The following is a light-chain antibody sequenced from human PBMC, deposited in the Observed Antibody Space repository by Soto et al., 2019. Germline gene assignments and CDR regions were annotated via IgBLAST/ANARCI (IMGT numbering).Light chain of an antibody. J-gene: IGLJ1*01. V-gene: IGLV2-14*03. CDR3: SSYTTSSTYV. CDR1: SSDVGAYNY. CDR2: DVT. Sequence: QSALTQPASVSGSPGQSITISCTGTSSDVGAYNYVSWYQQHPGKAPKLMIYDVTNRPSGVSNRFSGSKSGYTASLTISGLQAADEADYYCSSYTTSSTYVFGTGTKLTVL.